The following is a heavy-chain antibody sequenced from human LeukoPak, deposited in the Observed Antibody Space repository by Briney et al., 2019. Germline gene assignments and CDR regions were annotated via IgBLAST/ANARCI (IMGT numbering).Heavy chain of an antibody. CDR3: ARVQYGDYVDY. V-gene: IGHV3-53*01. J-gene: IGHJ4*02. D-gene: IGHD4-17*01. CDR2: IYSGGST. Sequence: PGGSLRLSCAASGFTFSSYAMSWVRQAPGKGLEWVSVIYSGGSTYYADSVKGRFTISRDNSKNTLYLQMNSLRAEDTAVYYCARVQYGDYVDYWGQGTLVTVSS. CDR1: GFTFSSYA.